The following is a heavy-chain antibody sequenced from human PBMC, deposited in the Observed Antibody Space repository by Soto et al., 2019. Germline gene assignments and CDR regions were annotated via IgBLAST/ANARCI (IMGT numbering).Heavy chain of an antibody. J-gene: IGHJ3*02. CDR3: ARDHDYGAYDAFDI. V-gene: IGHV1-3*01. Sequence: GASVKVSCKASGYTFTSYAMHWVRQAPGQRLEWMGWINAGNGNTKYSQKFQGRVTITRDTSASTAYMELSSLRSEDTAVYYCARDHDYGAYDAFDIWGQGTMVTVSS. CDR2: INAGNGNT. D-gene: IGHD4-17*01. CDR1: GYTFTSYA.